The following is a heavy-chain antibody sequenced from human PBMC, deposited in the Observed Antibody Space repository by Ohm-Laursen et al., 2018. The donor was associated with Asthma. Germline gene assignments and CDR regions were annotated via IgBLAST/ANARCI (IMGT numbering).Heavy chain of an antibody. CDR3: TKDRQTLSPRGGMDV. V-gene: IGHV3-23*01. Sequence: LRLSCSASGFTFSSYAMSWVRQAPGKGLEWVSAISGSGGSTYYASRFTISRDNSKNTLYLQMNSLRAEDTAIYYCTKDRQTLSPRGGMDVWGQGTTVTVSS. J-gene: IGHJ6*02. D-gene: IGHD2/OR15-2a*01. CDR2: ISGSGGST. CDR1: GFTFSSYA.